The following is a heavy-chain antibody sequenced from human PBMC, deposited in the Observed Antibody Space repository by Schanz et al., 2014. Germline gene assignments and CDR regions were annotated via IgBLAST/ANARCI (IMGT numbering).Heavy chain of an antibody. V-gene: IGHV3-30*02. J-gene: IGHJ4*01. CDR2: IKYDGINK. D-gene: IGHD5-12*01. CDR1: GFTFGTYG. Sequence: QVQLVESGGGVVQPGGSLRLSCAASGFTFGTYGMHWVRQAPGKGLEWVPFIKYDGINKNYTDSMKGRFPISKDNSKNTLYLPMSSLTAEDTAVSSSAKAALIVAGPTSYFDSWGHGTLVTVSS. CDR3: AKAALIVAGPTSYFDS.